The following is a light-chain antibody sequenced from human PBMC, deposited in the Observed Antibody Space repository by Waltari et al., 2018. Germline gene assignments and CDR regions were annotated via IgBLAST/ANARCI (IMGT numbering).Light chain of an antibody. V-gene: IGKV3-20*01. J-gene: IGKJ1*01. CDR2: GSS. CDR1: RSVSRT. Sequence: EIVLTQSPGTLSLSPGERATLSCRAIRSVSRTLAGYQQKPGQAPRLLIYGSSTRAAGIPDRFSGSGSGTDFSLTISRLEPEDFAVYYCQHYVRLPVTFGQGTKVEIK. CDR3: QHYVRLPVT.